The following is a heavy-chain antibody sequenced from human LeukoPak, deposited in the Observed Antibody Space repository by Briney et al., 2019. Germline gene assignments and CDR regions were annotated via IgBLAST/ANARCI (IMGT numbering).Heavy chain of an antibody. CDR3: ARGGSSTSGDY. V-gene: IGHV3-21*01. Sequence: GGSLRLSCAASGFTFSSYAMSWVRQAPGKGLEWVSSISSSSSYIYYADSVKGRFTISRDNAKNSLYLQMNSLRAEDTAVYYCARGGSSTSGDYWGQGTLVTVSS. CDR1: GFTFSSYA. J-gene: IGHJ4*02. CDR2: ISSSSSYI. D-gene: IGHD6-13*01.